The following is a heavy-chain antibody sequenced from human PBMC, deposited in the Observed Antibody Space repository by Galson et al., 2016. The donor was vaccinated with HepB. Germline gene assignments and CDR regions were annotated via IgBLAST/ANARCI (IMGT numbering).Heavy chain of an antibody. D-gene: IGHD2-2*01. CDR2: IDPKSAAT. CDR1: GYTFTAYY. J-gene: IGHJ4*02. CDR3: ARGRSTNYFDY. V-gene: IGHV1-2*02. Sequence: SVKVSCKASGYTFTAYYMHWVRQAPGQGLEWMGWIDPKSAATKYAQKFQGRVTMTRDTSISIVYMELSRLRSDDTAVYSCARGRSTNYFDYWGQGTLVSVTS.